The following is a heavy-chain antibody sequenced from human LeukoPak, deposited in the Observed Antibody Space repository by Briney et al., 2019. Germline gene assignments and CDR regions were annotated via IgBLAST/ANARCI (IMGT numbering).Heavy chain of an antibody. V-gene: IGHV4-34*01. CDR2: INHSGST. CDR3: ARDQGGAVHAFDI. Sequence: PSETLSLTCAVYGGSFSGYYWSWIRQPPGKGLEWIGEINHSGSTNYNPSLKSRVTISVDTSKNQFSLKVRSVTAADTAVYYCARDQGGAVHAFDIWGQGTMVTVSS. CDR1: GGSFSGYY. D-gene: IGHD3-3*01. J-gene: IGHJ3*02.